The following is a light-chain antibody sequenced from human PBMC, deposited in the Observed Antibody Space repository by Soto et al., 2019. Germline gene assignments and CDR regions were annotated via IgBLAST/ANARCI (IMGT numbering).Light chain of an antibody. CDR3: QQYNTWPLT. J-gene: IGKJ4*01. CDR1: QSLSNN. CDR2: FTS. V-gene: IGKV3-15*01. Sequence: EIVMTQSTATLSVSPGERANLSCRASQSLSNNLAWYQQKPGQAPRLLIYFTSTRATGIPARFSGSGSGTEFTLTISSLQSEDFAVYYCQQYNTWPLTFGGGTKVETK.